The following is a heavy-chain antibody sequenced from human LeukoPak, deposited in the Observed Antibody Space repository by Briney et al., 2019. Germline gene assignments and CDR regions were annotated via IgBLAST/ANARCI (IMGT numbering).Heavy chain of an antibody. CDR2: IIPIFGTA. Sequence: SVKVSCKASGGTFSSYAISWVRQAPGQGLEWMGGIIPIFGTANSAQKFQGRVTITADESTSTAYMELSSLTSEDTAVYYCARIGPYYYYYYGMDVWGQGTPVTVSS. J-gene: IGHJ6*02. CDR3: ARIGPYYYYYYGMDV. CDR1: GGTFSSYA. V-gene: IGHV1-69*13.